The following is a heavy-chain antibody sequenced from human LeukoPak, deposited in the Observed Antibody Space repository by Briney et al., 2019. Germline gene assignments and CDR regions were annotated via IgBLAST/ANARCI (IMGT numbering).Heavy chain of an antibody. CDR1: GGSMSSSSYY. V-gene: IGHV4-39*07. CDR2: IYYSGST. CDR3: AKIRATGRWSHWYLEY. D-gene: IGHD4-23*01. J-gene: IGHJ4*02. Sequence: SETLSLTCTVSGGSMSSSSYYWGWIRQPPGKGLEWIGSIYYSGSTYYNPSLKSRVTISVDTSKNQFSLKLSSVTAADTAVYYCAKIRATGRWSHWYLEYWGQGTQVTVSS.